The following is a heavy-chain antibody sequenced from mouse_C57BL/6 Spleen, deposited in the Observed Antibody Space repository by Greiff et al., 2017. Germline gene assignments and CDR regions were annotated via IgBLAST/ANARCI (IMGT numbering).Heavy chain of an antibody. CDR1: GYTFTSYW. CDR3: ARLGDISGYVSDY. CDR2: IDPSDSYT. Sequence: QVQLQQPGAELVKPGASVKLSCKASGYTFTSYWMQWVKQRPGQGLEWIGEIDPSDSYTNYNQKFKGKATLTVDTSSSTAYMQLSSLTSEDSAVYYCARLGDISGYVSDYWGQGTTLTVSS. D-gene: IGHD3-2*02. V-gene: IGHV1-50*01. J-gene: IGHJ2*01.